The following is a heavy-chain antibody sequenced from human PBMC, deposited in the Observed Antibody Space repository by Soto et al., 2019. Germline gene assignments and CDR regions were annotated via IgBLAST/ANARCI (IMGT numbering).Heavy chain of an antibody. CDR1: GYSVTSYW. D-gene: IGHD6-13*01. CDR2: IYPGDSDT. V-gene: IGHV5-51*01. J-gene: IGHJ6*02. CDR3: ARTAAAGKYYYGVDV. Sequence: GEAVKSSGQASGYSVTSYWRGWVRQMPGKGLEWMGIIYPGDSDTRYSPSFQGQVTISADKSISTAYLQWSSLKASDTAMYYCARTAAAGKYYYGVDVWGQGTTVTVSS.